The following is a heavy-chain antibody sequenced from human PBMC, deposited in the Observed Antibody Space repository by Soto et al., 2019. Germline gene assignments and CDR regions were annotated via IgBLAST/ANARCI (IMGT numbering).Heavy chain of an antibody. V-gene: IGHV1-18*01. CDR1: GYTFTSYG. D-gene: IGHD3-16*02. J-gene: IGHJ4*02. CDR3: ARDKFDLFDYIWGSYRPSTLDY. CDR2: ISAYNGNT. Sequence: APVEVSCKSSGYTFTSYGISWVRQAPGQGLEWMGWISAYNGNTNYAQKLQGRVTMTTDTSTSTAYMELRSLRSDDTAVYYCARDKFDLFDYIWGSYRPSTLDYWGQGTLVTVSS.